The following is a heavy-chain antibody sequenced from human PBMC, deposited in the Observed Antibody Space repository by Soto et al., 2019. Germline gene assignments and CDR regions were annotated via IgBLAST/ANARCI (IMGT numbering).Heavy chain of an antibody. Sequence: DVQLLESGGGLVQLGGSRRFSLAASGFPFRSMPLSWFAQPPGRGLGWVPGISGRGISTHYADSGKGRFTFSRDNSKNTLYLQMNSLRAEDTAVYNCAKEPVGPDWYFDLWGRGTLVTVSS. CDR1: GFPFRSMP. CDR2: ISGRGIST. J-gene: IGHJ2*01. CDR3: AKEPVGPDWYFDL. V-gene: IGHV3-23*01.